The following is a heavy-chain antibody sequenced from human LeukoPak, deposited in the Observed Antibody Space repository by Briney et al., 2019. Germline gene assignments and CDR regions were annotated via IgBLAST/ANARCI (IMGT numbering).Heavy chain of an antibody. Sequence: PGGSLRLSCAASGFTFSSYSMNWVRQAPGKGLEWVSSISSSSSYIYYADSVKGRFTISRDNDKNSLYLQMNSLRAEDTAVYYCARAGYQLLNYYYYYYMDVWGKGTTVTVSS. D-gene: IGHD2-2*01. CDR2: ISSSSSYI. CDR3: ARAGYQLLNYYYYYYMDV. J-gene: IGHJ6*03. V-gene: IGHV3-21*01. CDR1: GFTFSSYS.